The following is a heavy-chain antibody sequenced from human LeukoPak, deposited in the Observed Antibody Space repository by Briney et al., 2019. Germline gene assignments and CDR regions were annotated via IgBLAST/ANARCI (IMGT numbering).Heavy chain of an antibody. D-gene: IGHD3-10*01. CDR3: SKRLLNYYGSGPLDY. CDR1: GFTFSTYA. V-gene: IGHV3-23*01. J-gene: IGHJ4*02. Sequence: GGSLRLSCAASGFTFSTYAMSWVRQAPGKGLEWVSGISGSGGSTDYADSVKGRFTISRDNSKNTLYLQMNSLRAEDTAVYFCSKRLLNYYGSGPLDYWGQGTLVTVSS. CDR2: ISGSGGST.